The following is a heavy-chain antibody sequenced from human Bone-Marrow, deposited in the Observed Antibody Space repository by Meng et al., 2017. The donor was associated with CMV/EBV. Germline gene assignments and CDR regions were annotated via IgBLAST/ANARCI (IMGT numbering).Heavy chain of an antibody. V-gene: IGHV4-38-2*02. Sequence: SETLSLTCTVSGYSISSGYYWGWVRQPPGKGLEWIGSIYHSGSTYYNPSLKSRVTISVDMSKNQFSLNLMSVTAADTAVYYCARHRHSGSFYDAFDIWGQGTMVTFSS. D-gene: IGHD2/OR15-2a*01. CDR1: GYSISSGYY. J-gene: IGHJ3*02. CDR2: IYHSGST. CDR3: ARHRHSGSFYDAFDI.